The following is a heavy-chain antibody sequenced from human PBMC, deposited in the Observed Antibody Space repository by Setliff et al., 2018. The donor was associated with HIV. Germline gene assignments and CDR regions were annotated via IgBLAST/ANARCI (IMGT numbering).Heavy chain of an antibody. CDR3: ARPRRVRSRAWYWFDI. J-gene: IGHJ5*02. D-gene: IGHD6-19*01. Sequence: SETLSLTCTVSGDSINTHYWSWIRQPPGKGLEWIGCISRSGNTNFNPSLNSRVTISLDTSKNQFSLNLFSVTAADTAVYYCARPRRVRSRAWYWFDIWGQGTLVTVSS. CDR1: GDSINTHY. CDR2: ISRSGNT. V-gene: IGHV4-59*08.